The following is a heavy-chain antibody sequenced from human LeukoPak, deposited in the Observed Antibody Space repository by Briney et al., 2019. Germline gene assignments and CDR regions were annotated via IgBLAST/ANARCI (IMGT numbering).Heavy chain of an antibody. CDR1: GGSISSITYY. Sequence: SETLSLTCTVSGGSISSITYYWGWIRQPPGMGLEWIGSIYYTGNTYYNASLKSQVSISIDTSKNQFSLKLTSVTAADTAVYYCARQTGSGLFILPGGQGTLVTVSS. D-gene: IGHD3/OR15-3a*01. CDR3: ARQTGSGLFILP. J-gene: IGHJ4*02. CDR2: IYYTGNT. V-gene: IGHV4-39*01.